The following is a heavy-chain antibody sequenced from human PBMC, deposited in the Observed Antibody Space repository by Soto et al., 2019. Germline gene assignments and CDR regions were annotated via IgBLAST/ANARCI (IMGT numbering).Heavy chain of an antibody. Sequence: RTDTLALTWTVSGDSIISSVLYWGRVRQPPGKGLEWIGSIFYLGSSYYNPSLKSQVTMSVDTSKNQFSLRLRSVTAADTALYCCARHSLALRKNNWFDPWGQGIIVPVSS. CDR2: IFYLGSS. CDR3: ARHSLALRKNNWFDP. D-gene: IGHD3-3*02. J-gene: IGHJ5*02. CDR1: GDSIISSVLY. V-gene: IGHV4-39*01.